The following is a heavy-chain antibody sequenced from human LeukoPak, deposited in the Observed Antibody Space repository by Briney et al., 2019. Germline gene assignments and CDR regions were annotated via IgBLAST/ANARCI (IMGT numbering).Heavy chain of an antibody. V-gene: IGHV1-46*01. CDR3: ARDRHIIRRAPGGGPGSYFDY. Sequence: GASVKVSCKASGYTFTSYYMHWVRQAPGQGLEWMGIINPSGGSTSYAQKFQGRVTMTRDTSTGTVYMELSSLRSEDTAVYYCARDRHIIRRAPGGGPGSYFDYWGQGTLVTVSS. CDR1: GYTFTSYY. D-gene: IGHD3-16*01. CDR2: INPSGGST. J-gene: IGHJ4*02.